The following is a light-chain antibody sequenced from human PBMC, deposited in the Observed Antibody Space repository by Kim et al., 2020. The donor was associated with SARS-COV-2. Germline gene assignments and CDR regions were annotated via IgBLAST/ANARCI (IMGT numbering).Light chain of an antibody. V-gene: IGKV4-1*01. CDR1: QTLTCSSNSKNC. Sequence: DIVMIQSPDSLAVSLGERATINCRSSQTLTCSSNSKNCVAWYQQKPGQPPRLLFSRASVRESGVPDRFSGSGSGTDFTLTISTLQPEDVAVYYCQHHSSPPYTFAQGTKLEI. CDR2: RAS. J-gene: IGKJ2*01. CDR3: QHHSSPPYT.